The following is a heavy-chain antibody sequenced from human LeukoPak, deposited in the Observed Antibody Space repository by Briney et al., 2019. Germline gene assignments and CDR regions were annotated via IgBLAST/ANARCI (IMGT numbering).Heavy chain of an antibody. J-gene: IGHJ4*02. CDR2: ISSSSIYI. CDR1: GFTFSRHS. Sequence: GGSLRLSCAASGFTFSRHSMNWVRQAPGKGLEWVSSISSSSIYIYYADSVKGRFTISRDSAKNSLYLQMNNLRAEDTAVYYCARGGDNYGYIFDYWGQGTLVTVSS. D-gene: IGHD5-18*01. V-gene: IGHV3-21*01. CDR3: ARGGDNYGYIFDY.